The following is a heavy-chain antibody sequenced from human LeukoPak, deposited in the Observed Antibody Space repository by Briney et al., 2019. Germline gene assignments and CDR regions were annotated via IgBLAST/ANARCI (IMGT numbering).Heavy chain of an antibody. CDR3: ARAVGSGSFQTYYYYMDV. CDR2: IYYSGST. D-gene: IGHD3-10*01. CDR1: GGSISSSRYY. Sequence: SDTLSVTCTVPGGSISSSRYYWGWIRQPPGKELEWIGSIYYSGSTYYNPSLKSRVTISVDTSKNQFSLKLSSVTAADTAVYYCARAVGSGSFQTYYYYMDVWGKGTTVTISS. J-gene: IGHJ6*03. V-gene: IGHV4-39*07.